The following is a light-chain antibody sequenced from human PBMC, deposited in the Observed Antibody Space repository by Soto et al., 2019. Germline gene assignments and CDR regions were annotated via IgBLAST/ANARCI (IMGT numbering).Light chain of an antibody. Sequence: QSALTQPPSVSGSPGQSVTISCTGTSSNVGGYNYVSWYQQHPGKAPKLMIYEISNRPSGVSNRFSGSKSGNTASLTISGLQEDDDAYYYCTSYSSCSALVFGGGTKLTVL. V-gene: IGLV2-14*01. CDR3: TSYSSCSALV. J-gene: IGLJ2*01. CDR1: SSNVGGYNY. CDR2: EIS.